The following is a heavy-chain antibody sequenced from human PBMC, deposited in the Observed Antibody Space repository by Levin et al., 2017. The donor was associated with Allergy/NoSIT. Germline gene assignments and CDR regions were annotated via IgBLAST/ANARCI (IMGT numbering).Heavy chain of an antibody. D-gene: IGHD6-19*01. CDR3: ARDIGYSSGSETVFDY. CDR1: GFTFSSYG. V-gene: IGHV3-33*01. J-gene: IGHJ4*02. Sequence: TGGSLRLSCAASGFTFSSYGMHWVRQTPGKGLEWVAVIWYAGNNKYYADSVEGRFTISRDNSKNTLYLQMNSLRVEDTAVYYCARDIGYSSGSETVFDYWGQGTLVTVSS. CDR2: IWYAGNNK.